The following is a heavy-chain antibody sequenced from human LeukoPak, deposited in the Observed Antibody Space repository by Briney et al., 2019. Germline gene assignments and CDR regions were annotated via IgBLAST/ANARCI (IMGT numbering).Heavy chain of an antibody. J-gene: IGHJ4*02. V-gene: IGHV1-2*06. CDR2: INPNTGVT. D-gene: IGHD1-26*01. CDR3: ARRVGATGLFDY. CDR1: GYTFTAYY. Sequence: ASVKVSCKASGYTFTAYYVHWVRQAPGQGLEWMGLINPNTGVTKFAQKFHGRVTMSRDTSSSTAYMELNRLTPDDTAVYYCARRVGATGLFDYWGQGTLVTVSS.